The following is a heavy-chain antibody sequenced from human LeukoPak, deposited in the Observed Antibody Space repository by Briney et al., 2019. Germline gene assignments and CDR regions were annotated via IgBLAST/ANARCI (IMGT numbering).Heavy chain of an antibody. CDR2: IYSSGST. J-gene: IGHJ6*03. CDR3: ASPTVRGTHYYYMDV. Sequence: PSETLSLTCTVSGGSISSSGYYWGWIRQPPGKGLEWIGSIYSSGSTYYNPSLKSRVTISVDTSKNQFSLKLSSVTAADTAVYYCASPTVRGTHYYYMDVWGKGTTVTASS. D-gene: IGHD3-10*01. V-gene: IGHV4-39*01. CDR1: GGSISSSGYY.